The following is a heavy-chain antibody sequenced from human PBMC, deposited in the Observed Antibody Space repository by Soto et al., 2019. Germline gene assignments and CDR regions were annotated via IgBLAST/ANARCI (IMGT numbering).Heavy chain of an antibody. Sequence: SETLSLTCAVYGGSFSGYYWSWIRQPPGKGLEWIGEINHSGSTNYNPSLKSRVTISVDTSKNQFSLKLSSVTAADTAVYYCARTSPTDYYGSGSDFDYWGQGTLVTVSS. CDR1: GGSFSGYY. J-gene: IGHJ4*02. V-gene: IGHV4-34*01. D-gene: IGHD3-10*01. CDR2: INHSGST. CDR3: ARTSPTDYYGSGSDFDY.